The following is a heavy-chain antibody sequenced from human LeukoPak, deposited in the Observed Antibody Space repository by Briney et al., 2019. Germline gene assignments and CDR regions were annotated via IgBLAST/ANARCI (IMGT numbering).Heavy chain of an antibody. V-gene: IGHV4-4*07. Sequence: SETLSLTCTVSGGSISSYYWSWIRQPAGKGLEWIGRIYTSGSTNYNPSLKSRVTMSVDTSKNQFSLKLSSVTAADTAVYYCARRICTNGVCSFDYWGQGTLVTVSS. CDR1: GGSISSYY. CDR2: IYTSGST. CDR3: ARRICTNGVCSFDY. J-gene: IGHJ4*02. D-gene: IGHD2-8*01.